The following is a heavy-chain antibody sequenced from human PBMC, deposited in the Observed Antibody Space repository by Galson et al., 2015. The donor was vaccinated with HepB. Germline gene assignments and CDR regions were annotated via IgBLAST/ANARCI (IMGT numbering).Heavy chain of an antibody. CDR1: GFTVRGNY. Sequence: SLRLSCAASGFTVRGNYMSWVRQAPGKGLEWVTTIYSGGTTYYADSVKGRFTISRHNSKNTQSLQMNSLRAEDTAVYYCARGIGGIMMIDYFDYWGQGTLVTVSS. V-gene: IGHV3-53*04. CDR2: IYSGGTT. CDR3: ARGIGGIMMIDYFDY. D-gene: IGHD3-16*01. J-gene: IGHJ4*02.